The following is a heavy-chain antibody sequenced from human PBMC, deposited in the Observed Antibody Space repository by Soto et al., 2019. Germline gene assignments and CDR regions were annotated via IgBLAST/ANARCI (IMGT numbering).Heavy chain of an antibody. D-gene: IGHD2-2*01. CDR3: ARDSKSEYAFDI. J-gene: IGHJ3*02. CDR1: GGSISTYT. CDR2: ISYSGST. V-gene: IGHV4-59*01. Sequence: QVQLQESGPGLVKPSETLSLTCTVSGGSISTYTWNWIRQSPGKGLEWIGYISYSGSTMSNPSLKSRVTISVDRSKNPLSLNLSSVTAADTAKYYCARDSKSEYAFDIWGLGTLVTGSS.